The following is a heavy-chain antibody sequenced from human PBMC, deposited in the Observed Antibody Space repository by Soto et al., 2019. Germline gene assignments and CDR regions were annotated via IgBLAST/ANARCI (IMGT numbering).Heavy chain of an antibody. D-gene: IGHD2-2*01. CDR3: ARGPESRSTAYFDY. CDR2: ISAYTGNT. V-gene: IGHV1-18*01. CDR1: GFAFTDYG. J-gene: IGHJ4*02. Sequence: SVKVSCKAAGFAFTDYGFTWVRQAPGEGLEWMGWISAYTGNTNYAQKVQGRVTMSTDTSTSIAYLELRSLRSDGTAVYYCARGPESRSTAYFDYWGQGTLVTVS.